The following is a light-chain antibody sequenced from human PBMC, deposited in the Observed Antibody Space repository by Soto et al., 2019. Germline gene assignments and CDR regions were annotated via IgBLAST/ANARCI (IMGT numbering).Light chain of an antibody. CDR2: DAS. V-gene: IGKV1-5*01. CDR3: QQYNSYSRT. CDR1: QSISSW. Sequence: DIQMTQSPSSLSASVGDRVTITCRASQSISSWLAWYQQKPGKAPKLLIYDASNLESRVPSRFSGSGSGTEFTLTISSLQPDDFATYYCQQYNSYSRTFGPGTKVDIK. J-gene: IGKJ3*01.